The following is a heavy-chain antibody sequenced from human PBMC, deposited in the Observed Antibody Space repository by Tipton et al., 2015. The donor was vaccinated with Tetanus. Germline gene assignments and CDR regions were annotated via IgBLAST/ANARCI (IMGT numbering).Heavy chain of an antibody. J-gene: IGHJ2*01. V-gene: IGHV4-31*03. CDR1: GGSISNGGYY. CDR2: IYYSGST. CDR3: ARRDEGSGYYHDNWYFDL. D-gene: IGHD3-22*01. Sequence: TLSLTCTVSGGSISNGGYYWSWIRQHPGKGLEWIGYIYYSGSTYYNPSLKSRVTISVDTSKNQFSLKLSSVTAADTAVYYCARRDEGSGYYHDNWYFDLWGRGTLVTVSS.